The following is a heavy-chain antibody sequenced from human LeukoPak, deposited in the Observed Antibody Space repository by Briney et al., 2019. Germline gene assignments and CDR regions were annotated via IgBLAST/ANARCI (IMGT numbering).Heavy chain of an antibody. J-gene: IGHJ4*02. CDR1: GFTVSSNY. CDR2: IYSGGST. CDR3: AREARYYDSSAY. V-gene: IGHV3-53*01. Sequence: GGSLRLSCAASGFTVSSNYMSWVRQAPGKGLEWVSVIYSGGSTYYADSVKGRFTNSRDNSKNTLYLQMNSLRAEDTAVYYCAREARYYDSSAYWGQGTLVTVSS. D-gene: IGHD3-22*01.